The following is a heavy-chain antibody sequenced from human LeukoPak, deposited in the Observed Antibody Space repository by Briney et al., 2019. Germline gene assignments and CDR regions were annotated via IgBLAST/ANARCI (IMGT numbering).Heavy chain of an antibody. V-gene: IGHV5-51*01. CDR3: ARRDGYDSTTFDY. CDR2: IYPGDSDT. Sequence: GESLKISCKGSGXCFTNYWIGWVRQLPGKGLEWMGIIYPGDSDTRYSPSFQGQVTISADKSISTAYLQWSILKASDTAMYYCARRDGYDSTTFDYWGQGTLVTVSS. CDR1: GXCFTNYW. J-gene: IGHJ4*02. D-gene: IGHD5-24*01.